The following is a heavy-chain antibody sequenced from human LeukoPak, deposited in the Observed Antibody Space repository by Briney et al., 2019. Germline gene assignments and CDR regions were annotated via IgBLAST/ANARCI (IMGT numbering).Heavy chain of an antibody. D-gene: IGHD3-3*01. J-gene: IGHJ6*03. CDR1: GYTFTSYD. V-gene: IGHV1-8*01. Sequence: GASVKVSCKASGYTFTSYDINWVRQATGQGLEWMGWMNPNSGNTGYAQKFQGRVTMTRNTSISTAYMELSSLRSEDAAVYYCARGARGRVRFLEWLSSDYYYMDVWGKGTTVTVSS. CDR3: ARGARGRVRFLEWLSSDYYYMDV. CDR2: MNPNSGNT.